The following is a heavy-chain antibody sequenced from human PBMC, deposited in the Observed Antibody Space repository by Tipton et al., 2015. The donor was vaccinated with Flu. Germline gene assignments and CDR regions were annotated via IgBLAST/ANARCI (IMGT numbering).Heavy chain of an antibody. D-gene: IGHD3-3*01. CDR3: SRSDDFWSTFDL. Sequence: SLRLSCKASGFTFGDYAMSWVRQAPGRGLEWVGFIRPRANGGTTEYAASVRGRFTISRDDSKSTAYLQMNSLKTEDTAVYYCSRSDDFWSTFDLWGQGTLVTVSS. V-gene: IGHV3-49*04. J-gene: IGHJ4*02. CDR2: IRPRANGGTT. CDR1: GFTFGDYA.